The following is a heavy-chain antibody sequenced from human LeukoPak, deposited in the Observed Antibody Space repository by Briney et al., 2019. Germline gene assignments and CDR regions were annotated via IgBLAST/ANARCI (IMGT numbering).Heavy chain of an antibody. J-gene: IGHJ5*02. D-gene: IGHD3-10*01. CDR2: INNDGSTT. V-gene: IGHV3-74*01. CDR3: ARDLRGSPDR. CDR1: GFTFTTFW. Sequence: GGSLRLSCSASGFTFTTFWMNWVRQVPGKGLVWVSLINNDGSTTTYADSVKGRFTISRDNAKNTVYLQMNSLGGEDTAIYYCARDLRGSPDRWGQGNRVPLFS.